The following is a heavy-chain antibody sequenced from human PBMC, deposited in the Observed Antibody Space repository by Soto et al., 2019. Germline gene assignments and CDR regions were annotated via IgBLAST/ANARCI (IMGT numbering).Heavy chain of an antibody. V-gene: IGHV1-69*02. D-gene: IGHD3-3*01. CDR1: GGTFSSYT. Sequence: SVKVSCKASGGTFSSYTISWVRQAPGQGLEWMGRTIPILGIANYAQKFQGRVTITADKSTSTAYMELSSLRSEDTAVYYCARSSTIFGVVIGWAFDIWGQGTMVTVSS. CDR3: ARSSTIFGVVIGWAFDI. CDR2: TIPILGIA. J-gene: IGHJ3*02.